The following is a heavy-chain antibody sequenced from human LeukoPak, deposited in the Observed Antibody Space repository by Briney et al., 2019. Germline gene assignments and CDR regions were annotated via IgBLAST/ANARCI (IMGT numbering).Heavy chain of an antibody. D-gene: IGHD6-19*01. V-gene: IGHV3-74*01. Sequence: PGGTLRLSCAASGFTFSSFWMHWGRQAPGKGLGWVSRIYSVGSSTSYADSVKGPFTISRDNAKNTPYLQMNSLRAEDTAVYYCARERTSGWGAFDTWGQGTLVTVSS. CDR3: ARERTSGWGAFDT. CDR2: IYSVGSST. CDR1: GFTFSSFW. J-gene: IGHJ5*02.